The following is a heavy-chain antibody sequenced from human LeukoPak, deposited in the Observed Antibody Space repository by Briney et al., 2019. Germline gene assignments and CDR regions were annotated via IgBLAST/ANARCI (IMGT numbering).Heavy chain of an antibody. V-gene: IGHV4-39*01. Sequence: SETLSLTCTVSGGSISSSSYYWGWIRQPPGKGLEWIGSIYYSGSTYYNPSLKSRVTISVDTSKNQFSLKLSSVTAADTAVYYCARYQGDYVWGSYRSESDYWGQGTLVTVSS. CDR2: IYYSGST. J-gene: IGHJ4*02. D-gene: IGHD3-16*02. CDR3: ARYQGDYVWGSYRSESDY. CDR1: GGSISSSSYY.